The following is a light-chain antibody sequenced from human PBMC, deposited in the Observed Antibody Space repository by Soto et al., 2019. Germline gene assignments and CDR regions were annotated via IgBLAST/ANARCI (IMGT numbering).Light chain of an antibody. V-gene: IGKV1-5*03. J-gene: IGKJ1*01. CDR1: QRISSW. CDR3: QQYNSYSRT. CDR2: KAS. Sequence: DIQMTQSPSTLSASVGDRVTITCRASQRISSWLAWYQQKPGKAPKLLIYKASSLESGVPSRFSGSGSGTAFTLTVSSLQADDFATYYCQQYNSYSRTLGQGTKVEIK.